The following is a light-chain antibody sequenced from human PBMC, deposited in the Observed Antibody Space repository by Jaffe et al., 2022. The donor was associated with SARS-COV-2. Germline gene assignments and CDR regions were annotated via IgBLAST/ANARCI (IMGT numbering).Light chain of an antibody. CDR2: RAS. V-gene: IGKV1-5*03. CDR1: QSIDDW. CDR3: QHYNISPYN. J-gene: IGKJ3*01. Sequence: DIQMTQSPSTLSASVGDRVTITCRASQSIDDWLTWYQQKPGKAPKLLIYRASTLESGVPSRFSGSGSGTEFTLTIRSLQPDDFATYYCQHYNISPYNFGPGTRVDVK.